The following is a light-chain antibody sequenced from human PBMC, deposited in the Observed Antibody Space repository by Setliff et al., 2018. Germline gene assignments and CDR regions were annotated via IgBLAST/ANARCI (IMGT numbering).Light chain of an antibody. V-gene: IGLV2-14*03. CDR1: SSDVGAYNY. CDR2: DVS. J-gene: IGLJ2*01. Sequence: QSVLTQPASVSGSPGQSITISCTGTSSDVGAYNYVSWYQRHPGEAPKLLLYDVSNRPPGISNRFSGSKSGSTASLTITGLQAEDEADYFCSSYTSTRTVIFGGGTQLTVL. CDR3: SSYTSTRTVI.